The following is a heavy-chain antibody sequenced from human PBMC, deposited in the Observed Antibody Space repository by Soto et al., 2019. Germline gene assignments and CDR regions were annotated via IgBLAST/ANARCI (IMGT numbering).Heavy chain of an antibody. V-gene: IGHV4-34*01. CDR3: ARHLYGMDV. CDR2: INHSGST. CDR1: GGSFSGYY. J-gene: IGHJ6*02. Sequence: QVQLQQWGAGLLKPSETLSLTCAVYGGSFSGYYWSWSHQPPGKGLEWIGEINHSGSTNYNPSLNSRVTISVDTSKNQSSLKLSSVTAADTAVYYCARHLYGMDVWGRGTTVTVSS.